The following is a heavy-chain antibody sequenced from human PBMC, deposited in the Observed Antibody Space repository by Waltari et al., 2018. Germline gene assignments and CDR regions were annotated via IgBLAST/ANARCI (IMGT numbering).Heavy chain of an antibody. CDR1: GYTFTSYG. Sequence: QVQLVQSGAEVKKPGASVKVSCKASGYTFTSYGISWVRQAPGKGLEWMGRVDPEDGETIYAEKFQGRVTITTDESTSTAYMELSSLRSEDTAVYYCARGGEGAPRTNAFDIWGQGTMVTVSS. CDR2: VDPEDGET. V-gene: IGHV1-18*01. D-gene: IGHD1-26*01. J-gene: IGHJ3*02. CDR3: ARGGEGAPRTNAFDI.